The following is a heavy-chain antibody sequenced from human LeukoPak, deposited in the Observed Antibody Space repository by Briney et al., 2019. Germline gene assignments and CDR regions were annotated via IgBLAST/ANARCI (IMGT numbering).Heavy chain of an antibody. CDR3: ARDLGQYYDTSDNWFDP. CDR2: ISPSGSAI. V-gene: IGHV3-48*03. J-gene: IGHJ5*02. Sequence: GGSLRLSCAASGFTFSSYEMNWVRQAPGKGLEWVSYISPSGSAIYYADPVKGRFTIFRDNAKNSLYLQMNSLGAEDTAVYYCARDLGQYYDTSDNWFDPWGQGTLVTVSS. D-gene: IGHD3-22*01. CDR1: GFTFSSYE.